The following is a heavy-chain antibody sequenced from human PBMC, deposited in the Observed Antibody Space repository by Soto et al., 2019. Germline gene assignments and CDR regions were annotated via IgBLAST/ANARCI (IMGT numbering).Heavy chain of an antibody. CDR1: GGSISSGDYC. D-gene: IGHD3-22*01. Sequence: TSETLSLTCTVSGGSISSGDYCRSWIRQPPGKGLEWIGYIYYSGSTYYNPSLKSRVTISVDTSKNQFSLKLSSVTAADTAVYYCASERPYDSSGYWYYFDYWGQGTLVTVS. J-gene: IGHJ4*02. CDR2: IYYSGST. CDR3: ASERPYDSSGYWYYFDY. V-gene: IGHV4-30-4*01.